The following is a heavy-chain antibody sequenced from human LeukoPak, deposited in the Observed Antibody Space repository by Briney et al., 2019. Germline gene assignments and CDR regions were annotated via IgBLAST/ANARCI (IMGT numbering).Heavy chain of an antibody. D-gene: IGHD6-25*01. V-gene: IGHV1-8*01. CDR1: GYTFKNYD. J-gene: IGHJ3*01. CDR3: ARAAAGGDDPFDV. Sequence: ASVKVSCKAPGYTFKNYDINWVRQAPGQGLEWMAWMNPNNDNAGSAQKFQGRVTMTRDTSINTAYMELISLRSDDTGVYYCARAAAGGDDPFDVWGQGSLIIVSS. CDR2: MNPNNDNA.